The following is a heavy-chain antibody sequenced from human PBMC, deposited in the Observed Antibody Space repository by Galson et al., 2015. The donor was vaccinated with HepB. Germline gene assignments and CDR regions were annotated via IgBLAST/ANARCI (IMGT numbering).Heavy chain of an antibody. Sequence: SLRLSCAASGFTFSSYAMSWVRQAPGKGLEWVSGISTGGGSTYYADSVKVRFTIFRDNSKDTLSLQMNSLRAEDTAVYYCAKAWTGISRFDPWGQGTLVTVSS. CDR2: ISTGGGST. CDR1: GFTFSSYA. CDR3: AKAWTGISRFDP. V-gene: IGHV3-23*01. J-gene: IGHJ5*02. D-gene: IGHD3/OR15-3a*01.